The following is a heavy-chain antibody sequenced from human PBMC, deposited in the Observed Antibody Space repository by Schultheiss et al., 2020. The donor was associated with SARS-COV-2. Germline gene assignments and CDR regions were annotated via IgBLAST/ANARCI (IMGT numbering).Heavy chain of an antibody. Sequence: SETLSLTCAVYGGSFSGYYWSWIRQPPGKGLEWIGSIYHSGSTYYNPSLKSRVTMSVDTSKNQFSLKLSSVTAADTAVYYCARVSTYYDYIWGSYRSLYFDYWGQGTLVTVSS. CDR1: GGSFSGYY. V-gene: IGHV4-34*01. D-gene: IGHD3-16*02. J-gene: IGHJ4*02. CDR3: ARVSTYYDYIWGSYRSLYFDY. CDR2: IYHSGST.